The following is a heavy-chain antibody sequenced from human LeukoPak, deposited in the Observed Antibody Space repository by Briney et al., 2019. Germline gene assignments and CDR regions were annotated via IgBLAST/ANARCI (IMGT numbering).Heavy chain of an antibody. CDR2: ISYDGSNK. CDR3: AKDLWDNSGSYDY. CDR1: GFTFSSYG. J-gene: IGHJ4*02. V-gene: IGHV3-30*18. D-gene: IGHD1-26*01. Sequence: GGSLRLSCAASGFTFSSYGMHWVRQAPGKGLEWVAVISYDGSNKYYADSVKGRFTISRDNSKNTLYLQMNSLRAEDTAVYYCAKDLWDNSGSYDYWGQGTLVTVSS.